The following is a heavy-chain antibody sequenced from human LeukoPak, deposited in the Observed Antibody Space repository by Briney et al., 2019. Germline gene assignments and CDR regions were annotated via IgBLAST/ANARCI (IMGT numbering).Heavy chain of an antibody. J-gene: IGHJ6*03. V-gene: IGHV3-48*03. CDR3: AKDGAGVAAHYYYYNYMDV. CDR1: GFTFSSYE. CDR2: ISSSGSTI. D-gene: IGHD6-13*01. Sequence: PGGSLRLSCAASGFTFSSYEMNWVRQAPGKGLEWVSYISSSGSTIYYADSVKGRFTISRDNAKNSLYLQMNSLRAEDTAVYYCAKDGAGVAAHYYYYNYMDVWGKGTTVTASS.